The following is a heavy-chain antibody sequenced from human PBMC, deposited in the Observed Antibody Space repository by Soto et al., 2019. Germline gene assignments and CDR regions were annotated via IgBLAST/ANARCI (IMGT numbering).Heavy chain of an antibody. V-gene: IGHV3-15*07. CDR1: GFSFINAW. D-gene: IGHD1-26*01. CDR2: IKSKVDGGTT. CDR3: APRAWDSGNYFAY. J-gene: IGHJ4*02. Sequence: EVQVVESVGGLVKPGGSLRLSCTVSGFSFINAWLTWVRQAPGKGLEWVSRIKSKVDGGTTDYAAPVKGRFTISRDDSKKTLYLEMNSLKTEDTAVYFCAPRAWDSGNYFAYWGQGTLVTVSS.